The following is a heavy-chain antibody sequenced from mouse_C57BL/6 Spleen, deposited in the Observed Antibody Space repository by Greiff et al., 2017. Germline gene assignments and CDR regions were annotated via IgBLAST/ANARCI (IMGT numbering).Heavy chain of an antibody. D-gene: IGHD2-3*01. CDR3: ARSDDGYYEWFAY. CDR1: GYTFTDYN. Sequence: VQLQQSGPELVKPGASVKMSCKASGYTFTDYNMHWVKQSHGKSLEWIGYINPNNGGTSYNQKFKGKATLTVNKSSSTAYMELRSLTSEDSAVYYCARSDDGYYEWFAYWGQGTLVTVSA. V-gene: IGHV1-22*01. J-gene: IGHJ3*01. CDR2: INPNNGGT.